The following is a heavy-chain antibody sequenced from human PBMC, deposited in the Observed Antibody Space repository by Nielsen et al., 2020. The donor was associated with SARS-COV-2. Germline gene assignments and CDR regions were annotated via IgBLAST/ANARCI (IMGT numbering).Heavy chain of an antibody. CDR3: ARSAGGLLWFGELFDY. Sequence: ASVKVSCKASGYTFTSYGISWVRQAPGQGLEWMGWISAYNGNTNYAQKLQGRVTMTTDTSTSTAYMELRSLRSDDTAVYYCARSAGGLLWFGELFDYWGQGTLVTVSS. CDR2: ISAYNGNT. V-gene: IGHV1-18*01. J-gene: IGHJ4*02. CDR1: GYTFTSYG. D-gene: IGHD3-10*01.